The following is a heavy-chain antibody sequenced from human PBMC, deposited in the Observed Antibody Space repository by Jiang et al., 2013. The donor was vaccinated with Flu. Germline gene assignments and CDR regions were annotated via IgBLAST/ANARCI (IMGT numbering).Heavy chain of an antibody. CDR3: AVHGDFYYFDY. V-gene: IGHV3-11*04. Sequence: SCAASGFTFSDYYMSWIRQAPGKGLEWVSYISSSGSTIYYADSVKGRFTISRDNAKNSLYLQMNSLRAEDTAVYYCAVHGDFYYFDYWGQGTLVTVSS. CDR2: ISSSGSTI. D-gene: IGHD4-17*01. CDR1: GFTFSDYY. J-gene: IGHJ4*02.